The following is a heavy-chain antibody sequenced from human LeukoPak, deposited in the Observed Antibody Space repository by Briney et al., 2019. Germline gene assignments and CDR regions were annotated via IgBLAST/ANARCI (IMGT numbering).Heavy chain of an antibody. Sequence: GESLKISCKGSGYSFTSYWIGWVRQMPGKGLEWMGIIYPGDSDSRYSPSFQGQVTISADKSISTAYLQWNSLEASDTAIYYCARSPPSGTPDYWGQGTLVTVSS. CDR2: IYPGDSDS. V-gene: IGHV5-51*01. CDR3: ARSPPSGTPDY. CDR1: GYSFTSYW. J-gene: IGHJ4*02. D-gene: IGHD6-13*01.